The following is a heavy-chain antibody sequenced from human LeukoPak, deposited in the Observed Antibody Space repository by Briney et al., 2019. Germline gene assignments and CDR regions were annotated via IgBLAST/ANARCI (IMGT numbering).Heavy chain of an antibody. CDR1: GYSISNGYY. V-gene: IGHV4-38-2*01. CDR3: ARQHDSYYYYYIDV. CDR2: LYHSDSA. J-gene: IGHJ6*03. Sequence: SETLSLTCAVSGYSISNGYYWVWIRQPPGRGLEWIGSLYHSDSAYYNTSLRSRVSMSVDTSKNQFSLTLSSVTAADTAVYYCARQHDSYYYYYIDVWGSGTTVTVSS.